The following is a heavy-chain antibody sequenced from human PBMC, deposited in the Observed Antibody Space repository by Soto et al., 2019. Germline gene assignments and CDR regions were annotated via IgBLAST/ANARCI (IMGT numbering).Heavy chain of an antibody. CDR3: ARGGHITVVTDSFDS. Sequence: ASVKASCKSSGYPFNTYYLHWVRQAPGQGLEWMGMIHPSGGGSTYAQKFLGRVTMTMDSSTSTVFMELTSLRSADTAVYYCARGGHITVVTDSFDSWG. J-gene: IGHJ4*01. D-gene: IGHD2-21*02. CDR2: IHPSGGGS. V-gene: IGHV1-46*02. CDR1: GYPFNTYY.